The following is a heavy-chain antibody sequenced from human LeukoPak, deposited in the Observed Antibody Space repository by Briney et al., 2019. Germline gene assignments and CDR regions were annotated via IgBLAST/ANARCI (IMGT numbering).Heavy chain of an antibody. J-gene: IGHJ4*02. Sequence: GGSLRLSCVASGFSFSSYWMTWVRQGTGKGLEWVAGIKQDGREKFYVDSVKGRFTISRDSAKNSMYLQMNSLRAEDTAVYYCVRDSGFFESWGQGSLVTVSS. CDR3: VRDSGFFES. V-gene: IGHV3-7*01. D-gene: IGHD3-10*01. CDR2: IKQDGREK. CDR1: GFSFSSYW.